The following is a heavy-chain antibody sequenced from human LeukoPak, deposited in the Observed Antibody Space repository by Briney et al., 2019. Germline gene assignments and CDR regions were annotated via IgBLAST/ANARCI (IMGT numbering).Heavy chain of an antibody. CDR2: FDPEDGET. CDR1: GYTLTELS. CDR3: ATVAAGFYC. Sequence: ASVKVSCKVSGYTLTELSMHWVRQAPGKGLEWMGGFDPEDGETIYAQKFQGRVTVTEDTSTDTAYMELSSLRSEDTAVYYCATVAAGFYCWGQGTLVTVSS. V-gene: IGHV1-24*01. J-gene: IGHJ4*02.